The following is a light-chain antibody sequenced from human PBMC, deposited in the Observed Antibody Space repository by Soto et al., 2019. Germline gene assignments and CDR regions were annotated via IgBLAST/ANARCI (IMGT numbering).Light chain of an antibody. J-gene: IGKJ2*01. CDR1: QSISSW. CDR3: QQYNSYPYT. CDR2: DAS. V-gene: IGKV1-5*01. Sequence: IQMTQSPSTLSASVGDRVTITCRASQSISSWLAWYQQKPGKAPKLLIYDASSLESGAPSGFSGSGSGTEFTLTISSLQPDDFATYYCQQYNSYPYTFGQGTKVDIK.